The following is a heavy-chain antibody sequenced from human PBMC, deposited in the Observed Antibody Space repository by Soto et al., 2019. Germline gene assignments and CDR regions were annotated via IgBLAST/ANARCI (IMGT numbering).Heavy chain of an antibody. CDR3: AREEGGPGADGYNAFDI. CDR2: IYYSGST. V-gene: IGHV4-31*03. D-gene: IGHD5-12*01. J-gene: IGHJ3*02. CDR1: GGSISSGGYY. Sequence: QVQLQESGPGLVKPSQTLSLTCTVSGGSISSGGYYWSWIRQHPGKGLEWIGYIYYSGSTYYNPSLRSRVTISVDTSENQFSLKLSSVTAADTAVYFCAREEGGPGADGYNAFDIWGQGTMVTVSS.